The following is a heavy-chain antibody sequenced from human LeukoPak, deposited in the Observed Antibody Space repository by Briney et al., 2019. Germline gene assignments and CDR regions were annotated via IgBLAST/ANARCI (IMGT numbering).Heavy chain of an antibody. D-gene: IGHD1/OR15-1a*01. V-gene: IGHV3-23*01. J-gene: IGHJ4*02. Sequence: GGSLRLSCAASGFTFSSYAMSWVRQAPGKGLEWVSAISGSGGSTYYADSVKGRFTISRDNSKNMIYLQMNSLRGEDSAVYYCAKINNDDDYWGQGTLVTVSS. CDR2: ISGSGGST. CDR3: AKINNDDDY. CDR1: GFTFSSYA.